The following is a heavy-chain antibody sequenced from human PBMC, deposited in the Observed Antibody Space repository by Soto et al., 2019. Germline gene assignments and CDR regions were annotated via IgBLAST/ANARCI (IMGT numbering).Heavy chain of an antibody. V-gene: IGHV4-59*13. D-gene: IGHD3-22*01. J-gene: IGHJ4*02. CDR2: IYYSGST. CDR3: ARDLDSSGYYSH. Sequence: PSETLSLTCTVSGGSISSYYWSWIRQPPGKGLEWIGYIYYSGSTNYNPSLKSRVTISVDTSKNQFSLKLSSVTAADTAVYYCARDLDSSGYYSHWGQGTLVTVSS. CDR1: GGSISSYY.